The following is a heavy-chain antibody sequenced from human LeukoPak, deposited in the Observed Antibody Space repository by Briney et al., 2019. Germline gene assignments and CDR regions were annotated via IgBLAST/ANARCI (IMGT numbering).Heavy chain of an antibody. CDR2: ISAYTGDT. Sequence: ASVKVSCKASGYTFTHYAFSWVRQAPGQGLEWMGWISAYTGDTKYAQKFQGRVTMTTDTSTSTAYMELRSLRSDDTAVYYCAKSNGYGLVDIWGQGTMVTVSS. CDR3: AKSNGYGLVDI. V-gene: IGHV1-18*01. J-gene: IGHJ3*02. CDR1: GYTFTHYA. D-gene: IGHD3-10*01.